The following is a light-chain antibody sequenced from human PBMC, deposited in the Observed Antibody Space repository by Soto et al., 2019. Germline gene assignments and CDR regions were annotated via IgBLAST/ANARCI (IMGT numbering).Light chain of an antibody. CDR2: DAS. V-gene: IGKV3-11*01. Sequence: EIVLTQSPATLSLSPGERATLSCRASQSVSSYLAWYQQKPGQPPRLLIYDASNRATGIPARFSGSGSGTDFTLTISSLEPEDFAVYYCQQRSSWPLTFGGGTKVDIK. J-gene: IGKJ4*01. CDR3: QQRSSWPLT. CDR1: QSVSSY.